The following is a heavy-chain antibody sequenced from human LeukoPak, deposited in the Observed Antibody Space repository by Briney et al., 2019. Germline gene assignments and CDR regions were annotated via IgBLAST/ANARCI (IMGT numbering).Heavy chain of an antibody. J-gene: IGHJ3*02. CDR3: ARDMDSSSWYYERGDPRFDI. CDR1: GGSISSSSYY. Sequence: SETLSLTCTVSGGSISSSSYYWGWIRQPPGEGLEWIGSVYYSGSTYYNPSLKSRVTISVDTTKNQFSLKLSSVTAADTAVYYCARDMDSSSWYYERGDPRFDIWGQGTMVTVSS. D-gene: IGHD6-13*01. CDR2: VYYSGST. V-gene: IGHV4-39*07.